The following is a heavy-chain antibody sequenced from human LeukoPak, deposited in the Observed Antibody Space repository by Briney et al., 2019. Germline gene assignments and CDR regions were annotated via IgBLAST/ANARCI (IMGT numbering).Heavy chain of an antibody. J-gene: IGHJ4*02. CDR2: IKEDGSEK. Sequence: GGSLRLSCAASGFTFSSFWMTWVRQAPGKGLEWVANIKEDGSEKYYVDSVKGRFTISRKNAKNSLYLQMNSLRAEDTAVYYCARGGYYSVYWGQGTLVTVSS. CDR3: ARGGYYSVY. CDR1: GFTFSSFW. D-gene: IGHD3-3*01. V-gene: IGHV3-7*05.